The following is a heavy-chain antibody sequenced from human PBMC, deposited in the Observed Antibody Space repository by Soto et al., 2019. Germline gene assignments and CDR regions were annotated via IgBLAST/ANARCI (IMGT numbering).Heavy chain of an antibody. D-gene: IGHD6-13*01. V-gene: IGHV3-30-3*01. J-gene: IGHJ6*02. CDR2: ISYDGSNK. CDR1: GFTFSSYS. Sequence: GGSLRLSCAASGFTFSSYSMHRVRQAPGKGLEWVAVISYDGSNKYYADSVKGRFTISRDNSKNTLYLQMKSLRAEDTAVYYCARECGGKQLCGMDVWGQGTTVTVSS. CDR3: ARECGGKQLCGMDV.